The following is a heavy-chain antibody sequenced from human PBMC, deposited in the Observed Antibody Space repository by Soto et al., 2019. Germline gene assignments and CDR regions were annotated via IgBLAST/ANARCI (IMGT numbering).Heavy chain of an antibody. Sequence: GGSLRLSCGASGFPFSSYWMSWVRQAPGKGLEWVANIKQDGSEKYYVDSVKGRFTISRDNSKNTLYLHLNSLRAEDTAVYYCAKGSSCTSVSCLLAPFEYWGQGTLVTVSS. J-gene: IGHJ4*02. CDR1: GFPFSSYW. CDR3: AKGSSCTSVSCLLAPFEY. V-gene: IGHV3-7*05. CDR2: IKQDGSEK. D-gene: IGHD2-8*02.